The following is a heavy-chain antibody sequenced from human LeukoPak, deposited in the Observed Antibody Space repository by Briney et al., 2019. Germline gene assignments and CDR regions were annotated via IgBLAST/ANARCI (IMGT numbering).Heavy chain of an antibody. CDR2: INHSGST. CDR1: GGSFSGYY. J-gene: IGHJ4*02. Sequence: PSETLSLTCAVDGGSFSGYYWSWIRHPPGKGLEWIGEINHSGSTNYNRSLKSRITISVDTSKNQFSLKLSSVTAADTDVYYCARTVVVAACFDYWGQGTLVTVSS. CDR3: ARTVVVAACFDY. V-gene: IGHV4-34*01. D-gene: IGHD2-15*01.